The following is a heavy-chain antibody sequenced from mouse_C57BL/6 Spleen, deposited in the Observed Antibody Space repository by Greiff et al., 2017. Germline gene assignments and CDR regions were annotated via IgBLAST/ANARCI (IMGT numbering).Heavy chain of an antibody. J-gene: IGHJ2*01. CDR2: IYPGDGDT. Sequence: QVQLQQSGPELVQPGASVKISCKASGYAFSSSWMNWVKQRPGKGLEWIGRIYPGDGDTNYNGKFKGKATLTADKSSSTAYMQLSSLTSEDSAVYFCARKEGYWGQGTTLTVSS. CDR3: ARKEGY. V-gene: IGHV1-82*01. CDR1: GYAFSSSW.